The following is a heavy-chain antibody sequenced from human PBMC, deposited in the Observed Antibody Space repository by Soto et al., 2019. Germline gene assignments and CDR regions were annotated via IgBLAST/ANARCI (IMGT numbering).Heavy chain of an antibody. J-gene: IGHJ4*02. Sequence: AETLSLTCTVSGGSISSYYWSWIRQPPGKGLEWIGYIYYSGSTNYNPTLKSRVTISVDTSKNQFSLKLSSVTAADTAVYYCARSNPDYYDSSGSLDYWGQGTLVTVSS. V-gene: IGHV4-59*01. D-gene: IGHD3-22*01. CDR3: ARSNPDYYDSSGSLDY. CDR2: IYYSGST. CDR1: GGSISSYY.